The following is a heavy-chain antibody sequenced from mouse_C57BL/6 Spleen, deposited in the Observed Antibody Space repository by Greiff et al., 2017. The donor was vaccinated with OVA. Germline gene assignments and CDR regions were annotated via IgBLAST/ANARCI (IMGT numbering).Heavy chain of an antibody. CDR2: ISDGGSYT. V-gene: IGHV5-4*03. Sequence: EVKLVESGGGLVKPGGSLKLSCAASGFTFSSYAMSWVRQTPEKRLEWVATISDGGSYTYYPDNVKGRFTISRDNAKNNLYLQMSHLKSEDTAMYYCARVGYKNYAMDYWGQGTSVTVSS. D-gene: IGHD1-3*01. CDR3: ARVGYKNYAMDY. J-gene: IGHJ4*01. CDR1: GFTFSSYA.